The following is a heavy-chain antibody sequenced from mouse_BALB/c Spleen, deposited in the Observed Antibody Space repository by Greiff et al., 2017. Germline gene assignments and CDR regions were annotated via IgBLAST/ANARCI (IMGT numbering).Heavy chain of an antibody. CDR2: ISDGGSYT. J-gene: IGHJ3*01. D-gene: IGHD1-1*01. CDR1: GFTFSDYY. CDR3: ARDGNYYGPAY. V-gene: IGHV5-4*02. Sequence: EVKLVESGGGLVKPGGSLKLSCAASGFTFSDYYMYWVRQTPEKRLEWVATISDGGSYTYYPDSVKGRFTISRDNAKNNLYLQMSSLKSEDPAMYYCARDGNYYGPAYWGQGTLVTVSA.